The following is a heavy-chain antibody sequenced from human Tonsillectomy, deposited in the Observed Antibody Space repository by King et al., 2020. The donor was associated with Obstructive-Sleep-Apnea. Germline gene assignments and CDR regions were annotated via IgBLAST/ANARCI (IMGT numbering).Heavy chain of an antibody. V-gene: IGHV3-11*01. CDR3: ARGNINIAATGPLDY. Sequence: KLVQSGGGLVKPGGSLRLSCAASGFTFSDYYMSWVRQATGKGLDWISDVSSSGSFISYADSVKGRFTLSRDNAKRSLYLQMNSLRAEDTAVYYWARGNINIAATGPLDYWGQGTLVTVSS. CDR1: GFTFSDYY. D-gene: IGHD6-13*01. CDR2: VSSSGSFI. J-gene: IGHJ4*02.